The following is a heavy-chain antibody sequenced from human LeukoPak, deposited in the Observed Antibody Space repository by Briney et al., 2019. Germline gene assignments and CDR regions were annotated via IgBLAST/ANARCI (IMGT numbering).Heavy chain of an antibody. J-gene: IGHJ4*02. D-gene: IGHD3-10*01. Sequence: PGGSLRLSCAASGFTFSDYYMSWIRQAPGKGLEGVSYISSSGSTIYYADSVKGRFTISRDNAKNSLYVQMNSLRAEDTAVYYCARASRAMVRGVIPLIWGQGTLVTVSS. CDR3: ARASRAMVRGVIPLI. V-gene: IGHV3-11*01. CDR1: GFTFSDYY. CDR2: ISSSGSTI.